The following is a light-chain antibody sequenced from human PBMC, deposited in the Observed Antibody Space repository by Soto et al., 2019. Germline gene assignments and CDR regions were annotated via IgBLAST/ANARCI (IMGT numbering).Light chain of an antibody. CDR1: SSDVGGYNY. J-gene: IGLJ1*01. CDR3: SSYASSRAYV. V-gene: IGLV2-14*01. Sequence: LTQPASVSGSPGQSITISCTGTSSDVGGYNYVSWYQQQSGKAPKLMIHEVSNRPSGVSNRFSGSKSGNTASLTISGLQAEDEADYYCSSYASSRAYVFGIGTKVTVL. CDR2: EVS.